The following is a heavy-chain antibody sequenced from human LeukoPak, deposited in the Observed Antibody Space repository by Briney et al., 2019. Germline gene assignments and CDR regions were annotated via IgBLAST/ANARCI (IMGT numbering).Heavy chain of an antibody. Sequence: SETLSLTCTVSDGSIRDYYWSWIRQPPGKGLEWIAYIYSTGNTNYNPSLKSRATISVDTSKNQFSLNLSSLTAADTAVYYCARAVRATIYYFDYWGQGTLVTVPS. J-gene: IGHJ4*02. CDR1: DGSIRDYY. V-gene: IGHV4-59*01. CDR2: IYSTGNT. D-gene: IGHD5-24*01. CDR3: ARAVRATIYYFDY.